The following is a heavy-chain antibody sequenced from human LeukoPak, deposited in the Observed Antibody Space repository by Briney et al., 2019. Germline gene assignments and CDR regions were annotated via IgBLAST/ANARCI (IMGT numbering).Heavy chain of an antibody. CDR3: ARDYIVVVPAAKGSWFDP. D-gene: IGHD2-2*01. Sequence: SVKVSCKASGGTFSSYAISWVRQAPGQGLEWMGGIIPIFGTANYAQKFQGRVTITADESTSTAYMELSSPRSEDTAVYYCARDYIVVVPAAKGSWFDPWGQGTLVTVSS. V-gene: IGHV1-69*13. CDR2: IIPIFGTA. J-gene: IGHJ5*02. CDR1: GGTFSSYA.